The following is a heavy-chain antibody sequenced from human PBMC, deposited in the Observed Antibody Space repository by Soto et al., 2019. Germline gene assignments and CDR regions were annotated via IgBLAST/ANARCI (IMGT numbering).Heavy chain of an antibody. CDR1: GGTFSSYA. Sequence: QVQLVQSGAEVKKPGSSVKVSCKASGGTFSSYAISWVRQAPGQGLEWMGGIIPIFGTANYAQKFQGRVTITADDSTSTAYMGLSSLRSEDTAVYYCARESLQEQWLMYYFDYWGQGTLVTVSS. CDR2: IIPIFGTA. D-gene: IGHD6-19*01. V-gene: IGHV1-69*01. CDR3: ARESLQEQWLMYYFDY. J-gene: IGHJ4*02.